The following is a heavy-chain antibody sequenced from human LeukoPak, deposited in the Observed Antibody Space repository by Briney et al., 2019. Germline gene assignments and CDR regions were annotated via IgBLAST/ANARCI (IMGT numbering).Heavy chain of an antibody. D-gene: IGHD4-11*01. V-gene: IGHV3-48*01. CDR2: ISSSSNTI. CDR1: GFIFSDYS. CDR3: ARGLHLPDYLSPY. Sequence: SGGSLRLSCAASGFIFSDYSMNWVRQAPGKGLEWISYISSSSNTIYYADSVKGRFTISRDNAKNALYLQMNSLRAEDTAVYYCARGLHLPDYLSPYWGLGTLVTVSS. J-gene: IGHJ4*02.